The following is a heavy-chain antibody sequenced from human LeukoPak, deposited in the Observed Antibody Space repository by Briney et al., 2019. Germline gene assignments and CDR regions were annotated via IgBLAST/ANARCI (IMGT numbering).Heavy chain of an antibody. V-gene: IGHV3-30*04. CDR1: GFTISSYA. CDR3: ARDSCSSTSCYFEYFQH. J-gene: IGHJ1*01. Sequence: PGGSLRLSCAASGFTISSYAMHWVRQAPGKGLEWVAVISYDGSNKYYADSVKGRFTISRDNSKNTLYLQMNSLRAEDTAVYYCARDSCSSTSCYFEYFQHWGQGTLVTVSS. D-gene: IGHD2-2*01. CDR2: ISYDGSNK.